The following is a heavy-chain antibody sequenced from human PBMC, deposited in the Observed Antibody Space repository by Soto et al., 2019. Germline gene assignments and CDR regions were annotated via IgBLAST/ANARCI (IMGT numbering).Heavy chain of an antibody. CDR1: GGSIISSSYY. Sequence: PSETLSLTCTVSGGSIISSSYYWVWIRQPPGKGLEWIGSIYCSGSTYYNPSLKSRVTISVDTSKNQFSLKLSSVTAADTAVYYCARAYYYDSSGYYYNWFDSWGQGTLVTVSS. V-gene: IGHV4-39*01. J-gene: IGHJ5*01. CDR2: IYCSGST. CDR3: ARAYYYDSSGYYYNWFDS. D-gene: IGHD3-22*01.